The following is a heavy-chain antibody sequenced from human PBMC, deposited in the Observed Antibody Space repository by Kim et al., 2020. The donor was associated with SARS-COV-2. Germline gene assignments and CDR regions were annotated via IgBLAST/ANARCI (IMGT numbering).Heavy chain of an antibody. J-gene: IGHJ4*02. V-gene: IGHV5-51*01. CDR2: T. CDR3: ARRVAAAGFDY. D-gene: IGHD6-13*01. Sequence: TRSSPHFQGQVPISADRSINTAYLQWSSLKASDTAMYYCARRVAAAGFDYWGQGTLVTVSS.